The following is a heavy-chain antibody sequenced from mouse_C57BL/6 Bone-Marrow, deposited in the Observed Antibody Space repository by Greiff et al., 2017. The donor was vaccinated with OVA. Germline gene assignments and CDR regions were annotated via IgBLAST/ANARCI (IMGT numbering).Heavy chain of an antibody. Sequence: EVMLVESGEGLVKPGGSLKLSCAASGFTFSSYAMSWVRQTPEKRLEWVAYISSGGDYIYYADTVKGRFTISRDNARNTLYLQMSSLKSEDTAMYYCTRDGGITTVVDYFDYWGQGTTLTVSS. CDR3: TRDGGITTVVDYFDY. CDR2: ISSGGDYI. CDR1: GFTFSSYA. J-gene: IGHJ2*01. D-gene: IGHD1-1*01. V-gene: IGHV5-9-1*02.